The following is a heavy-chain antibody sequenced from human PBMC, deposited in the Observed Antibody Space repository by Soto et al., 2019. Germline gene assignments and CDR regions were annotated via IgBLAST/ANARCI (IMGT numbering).Heavy chain of an antibody. CDR3: ARDLDTARVGAWYFDR. Sequence: SETLSLTCTVSGGPISSDDYFWSWIRQPPGKALEWIGYISGSGSTYYNPSLKRRLTISLDTSTNGLSLKLISVTDADTAVYYCARDLDTARVGAWYFDRWGRGTLVTVAS. J-gene: IGHJ2*01. D-gene: IGHD5-18*01. CDR2: ISGSGST. V-gene: IGHV4-30-4*01. CDR1: GGPISSDDYF.